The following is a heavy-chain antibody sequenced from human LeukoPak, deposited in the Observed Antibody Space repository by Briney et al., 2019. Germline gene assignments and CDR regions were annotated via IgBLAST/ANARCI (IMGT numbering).Heavy chain of an antibody. V-gene: IGHV1-8*01. CDR1: GYTFTSYD. D-gene: IGHD2-2*01. CDR2: MNPNSANT. J-gene: IGHJ6*03. CDR3: ARGRYCSSTSCYAYYMDV. Sequence: ASVKVSCKASGYTFTSYDINWVRQATGQGLEWMGWMNPNSANTGYAQKFQGRVTMTRNTSISTAYMELSSLRSEDTAVYYCARGRYCSSTSCYAYYMDVWGKGTTVTVSS.